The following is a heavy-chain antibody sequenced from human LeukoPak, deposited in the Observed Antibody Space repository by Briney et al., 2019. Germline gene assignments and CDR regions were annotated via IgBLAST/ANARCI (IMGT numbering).Heavy chain of an antibody. CDR3: ARVRWLPLGFDP. D-gene: IGHD3-9*01. J-gene: IGHJ5*02. Sequence: PSQTLSLTCTVSGGSISSGGYYWSWIRQHPGKGLEWIGYIYYSGSTYYNPSLKSRVTISVDTSKNQFSLKLSSVTAADTAVYYCARVRWLPLGFDPWGQGTLVTVSS. CDR1: GGSISSGGYY. V-gene: IGHV4-31*03. CDR2: IYYSGST.